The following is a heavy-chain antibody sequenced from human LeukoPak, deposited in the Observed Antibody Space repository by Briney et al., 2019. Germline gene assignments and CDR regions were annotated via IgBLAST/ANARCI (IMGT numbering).Heavy chain of an antibody. CDR2: ISSNGGST. Sequence: GGSLRLSCAASRFTFSSYAMHWVRQAPGKGLEYVSAISSNGGSTYYANSVKGRFTTSRDNSKNTLYLQMGSLRAEDMAVYYCARAVVPAAPFAYWGQGTLVTVSS. V-gene: IGHV3-64*01. D-gene: IGHD2-2*01. J-gene: IGHJ4*02. CDR1: RFTFSSYA. CDR3: ARAVVPAAPFAY.